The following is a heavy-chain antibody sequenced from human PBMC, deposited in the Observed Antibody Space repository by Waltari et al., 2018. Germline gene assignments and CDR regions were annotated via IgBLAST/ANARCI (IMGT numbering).Heavy chain of an antibody. CDR1: GGSISNHY. D-gene: IGHD2-15*01. V-gene: IGHV4-59*11. J-gene: IGHJ4*02. CDR2: IYFTGST. Sequence: QVQLQESGPGLVTPSETLSLTCTVSGGSISNHYWSWIRQPPEKGLEWIGYIYFTGSTNYNPSLKSRVTISVDTSKNQFSLKVTSVTAADTAVYYCARGGSGLNSWGQGTLVTVSS. CDR3: ARGGSGLNS.